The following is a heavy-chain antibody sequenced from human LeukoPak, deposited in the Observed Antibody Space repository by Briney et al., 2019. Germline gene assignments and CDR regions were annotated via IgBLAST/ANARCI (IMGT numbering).Heavy chain of an antibody. CDR2: ISSSSSYI. CDR1: GFTFSSYS. CDR3: ARDRDLYCSSTSCYAGAFDI. Sequence: GGSLRLSCAASGFTFSSYSMNWVRQPPGKGLEWVSSISSSSSYIYYADSVKRRSTISRDNAKNSLYLKMNSMRAEDTAVYYCARDRDLYCSSTSCYAGAFDIWGQGTMVTVSS. D-gene: IGHD2-2*01. J-gene: IGHJ3*02. V-gene: IGHV3-21*01.